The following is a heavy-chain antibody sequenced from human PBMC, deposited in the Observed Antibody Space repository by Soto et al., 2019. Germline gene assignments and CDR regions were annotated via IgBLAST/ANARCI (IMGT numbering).Heavy chain of an antibody. D-gene: IGHD1-26*01. Sequence: QLQLVQSGAEVREPGSSVKVSCTASGGTFSSYTVIWVRQAPGQGLEWMGGITPTLNIAKYAEKFQGRVTITADESTSTVNMHLSSLRSEDTAVYFGARGYYSGSNPSSVDDWGQGTLVAVSS. J-gene: IGHJ4*02. CDR3: ARGYYSGSNPSSVDD. V-gene: IGHV1-69*01. CDR1: GGTFSSYT. CDR2: ITPTLNIA.